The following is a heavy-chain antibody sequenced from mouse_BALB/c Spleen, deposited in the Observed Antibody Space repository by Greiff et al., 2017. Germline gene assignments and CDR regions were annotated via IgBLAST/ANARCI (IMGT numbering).Heavy chain of an antibody. D-gene: IGHD2-1*01. CDR1: GFNIKDYY. CDR2: IDPENGNT. CDR3: ARYGNYVGMGAMDY. Sequence: EVQLQQSGAELVRPGALVKLSCKASGFNIKDYYMHWVKQRPEQGLEWIGWIDPENGNTIYDPKFQGKASITADTSSNTAYLQLSSLTSEDTAVYYCARYGNYVGMGAMDYWGQGTSVTVSS. J-gene: IGHJ4*01. V-gene: IGHV14-1*02.